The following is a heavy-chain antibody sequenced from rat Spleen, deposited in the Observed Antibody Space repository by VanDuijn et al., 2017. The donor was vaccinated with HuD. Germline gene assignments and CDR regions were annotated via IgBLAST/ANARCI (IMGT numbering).Heavy chain of an antibody. CDR3: AVAGYGY. D-gene: IGHD4-3*01. CDR1: GFTFSNYW. J-gene: IGHJ2*01. Sequence: EVQLVETGGGFVQPGRSLKLSCVASGFTFSNYWMYWVRQAPGKALEWVSSISSDGFNTYYPDSVKGRFTISRANSENTVYLQMNSLRSEDTATYYCAVAGYGYWGQGVMVTVSS. CDR2: ISSDGFNT. V-gene: IGHV5-58*01.